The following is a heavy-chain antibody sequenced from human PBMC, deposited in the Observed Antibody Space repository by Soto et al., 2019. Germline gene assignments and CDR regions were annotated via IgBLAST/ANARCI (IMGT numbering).Heavy chain of an antibody. CDR3: ARGLNYYDSSGYDH. D-gene: IGHD3-22*01. CDR1: GYTFTSYD. CDR2: MNPNSGNT. V-gene: IGHV1-8*01. J-gene: IGHJ4*02. Sequence: VQSGAEAKKPGASVKVSCKPSGYTFTSYDINWVRQATGQGLEWLGWMNPNSGNTGYAQKFRGRITMTSDSSISTAYMELSSLTSEDTAVYYCARGLNYYDSSGYDHWGQGTLVTVSS.